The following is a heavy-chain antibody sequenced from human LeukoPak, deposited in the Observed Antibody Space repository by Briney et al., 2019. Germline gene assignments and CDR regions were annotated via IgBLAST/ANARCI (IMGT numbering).Heavy chain of an antibody. Sequence: GASVKVSCKASGYTFTGYYMHWVRQAPGQGLEWMGWINPNSGGTNYAQKFQGRVTMTRDTSISTAYMEVSRLRSDDTAVYYCARDATDCSSTSCRFDYWGQGTLVTVS. J-gene: IGHJ4*02. CDR2: INPNSGGT. CDR3: ARDATDCSSTSCRFDY. V-gene: IGHV1-2*02. D-gene: IGHD2-2*01. CDR1: GYTFTGYY.